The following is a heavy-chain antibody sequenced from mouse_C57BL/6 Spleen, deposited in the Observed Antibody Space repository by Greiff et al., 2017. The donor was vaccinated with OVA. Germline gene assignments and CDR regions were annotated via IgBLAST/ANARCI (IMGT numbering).Heavy chain of an antibody. Sequence: DVHLVESGPGLVKPSQSLSLTCSVTGYSITSGYYWNWIRQFPGNKLEWMGYISYDGSNNYNPSLKNRISITRDTSKNQFFLKLNSVTTEDTATYYCAREEYYGFLDYWGQGTTLTVSS. D-gene: IGHD1-1*01. CDR2: ISYDGSN. J-gene: IGHJ2*01. CDR3: AREEYYGFLDY. CDR1: GYSITSGYY. V-gene: IGHV3-6*01.